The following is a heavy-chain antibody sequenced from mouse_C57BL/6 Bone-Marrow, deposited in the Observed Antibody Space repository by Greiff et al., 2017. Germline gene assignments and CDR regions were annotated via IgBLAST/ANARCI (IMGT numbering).Heavy chain of an antibody. CDR3: ARSYDGYLTFAY. CDR1: GYTFTSYW. J-gene: IGHJ3*01. V-gene: IGHV1-69*01. D-gene: IGHD2-3*01. Sequence: QVQLQQPGAELVMPGASVKLSCKASGYTFTSYWMHWVKQRPGQGLEWIGEIDPSDSYPNYNQKFKGKSTLTVDKSSSTAYMQLSSLTSEDSAVYYCARSYDGYLTFAYWGQGTLVTVSA. CDR2: IDPSDSYP.